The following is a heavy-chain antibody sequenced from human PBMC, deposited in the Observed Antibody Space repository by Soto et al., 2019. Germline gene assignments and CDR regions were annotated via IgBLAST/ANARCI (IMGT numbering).Heavy chain of an antibody. J-gene: IGHJ4*02. CDR2: ISYDGSNK. CDR1: GFTFSSYG. CDR3: AKDALRLDYGDYEGSDY. Sequence: GGSLRLSCAASGFTFSSYGMHWVRQAPGKGLEWVAVISYDGSNKYYADSVKGRFTISRDNSKNTLYLQMNSLRAEDTAVYYCAKDALRLDYGDYEGSDYWGQGTLVTVSS. V-gene: IGHV3-30*18. D-gene: IGHD4-17*01.